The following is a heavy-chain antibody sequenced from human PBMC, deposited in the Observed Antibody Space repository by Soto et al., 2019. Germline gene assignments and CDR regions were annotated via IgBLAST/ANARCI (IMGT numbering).Heavy chain of an antibody. Sequence: GGSLRVSCAAAGSTFSTAWMTWVRQPIGKGLEWIGRIKSKKDGGTTDYAAPVKGRFTISRDDSRNTLYLQMNSLRDEDTAVYYCARARGSGTLYDMDVWGQGTTVTVSS. V-gene: IGHV3-15*01. CDR2: IKSKKDGGTT. CDR3: ARARGSGTLYDMDV. J-gene: IGHJ6*02. D-gene: IGHD3-10*01. CDR1: GSTFSTAW.